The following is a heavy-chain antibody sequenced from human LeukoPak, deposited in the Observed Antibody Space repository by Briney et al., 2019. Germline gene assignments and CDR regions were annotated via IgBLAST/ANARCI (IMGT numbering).Heavy chain of an antibody. Sequence: GGSLRLSCAASGFTFDDYGMSWVRQAPGKGLEWVSGINWNGGSTGYADSVKGRFTISRDNAKNPLYLQMNSLRAEDTALYYCARVVISGYGDLLRHHLYYFDYWGQGTLVTVSS. CDR2: INWNGGST. J-gene: IGHJ4*02. D-gene: IGHD4-17*01. V-gene: IGHV3-20*04. CDR1: GFTFDDYG. CDR3: ARVVISGYGDLLRHHLYYFDY.